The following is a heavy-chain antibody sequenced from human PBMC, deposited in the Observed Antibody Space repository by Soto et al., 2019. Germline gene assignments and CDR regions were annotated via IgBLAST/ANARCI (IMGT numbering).Heavy chain of an antibody. Sequence: SETLYLTCAVYGESLSDYYWSWIRQPPGKGLEWIGEINHSGSPNYNPSLKSRVIISVDTSKNQFSLKVSSVTAADTAVYYCARGRGGGNSVYFDHWGQETLVTVSS. CDR3: ARGRGGGNSVYFDH. CDR2: INHSGSP. D-gene: IGHD2-21*02. J-gene: IGHJ4*02. CDR1: GESLSDYY. V-gene: IGHV4-34*01.